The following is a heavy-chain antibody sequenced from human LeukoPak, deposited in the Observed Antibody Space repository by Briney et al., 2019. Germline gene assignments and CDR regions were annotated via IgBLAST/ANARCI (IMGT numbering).Heavy chain of an antibody. D-gene: IGHD6-6*01. CDR2: ISSSSSYI. J-gene: IGHJ4*02. Sequence: NPGGSLRLSCAASVFTFSSYSMNWVRQAPGKGLEWVSSISSSSSYIYYADSVKGRFTISRDNAKNSLYLQMNSLGAEDTAVYYCARERAARPQYYFDYWGQGTLVTVSS. V-gene: IGHV3-21*01. CDR3: ARERAARPQYYFDY. CDR1: VFTFSSYS.